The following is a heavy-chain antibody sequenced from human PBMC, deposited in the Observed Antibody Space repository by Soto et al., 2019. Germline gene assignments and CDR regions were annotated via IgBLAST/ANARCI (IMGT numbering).Heavy chain of an antibody. V-gene: IGHV1-69*13. Sequence: VKVSCKASGGTFSSYAISWVRQAPGQGLEWMGGIIPIFGTANYAQKFQGRVTITADKSTSTAYMELSSLRSEDTAVYYCARSGYDYDYYYGMDVWGQGTTVTVSS. J-gene: IGHJ6*02. CDR2: IIPIFGTA. D-gene: IGHD5-12*01. CDR1: GGTFSSYA. CDR3: ARSGYDYDYYYGMDV.